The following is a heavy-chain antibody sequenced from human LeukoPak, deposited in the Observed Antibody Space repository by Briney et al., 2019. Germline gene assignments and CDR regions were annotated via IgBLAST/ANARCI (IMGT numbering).Heavy chain of an antibody. CDR2: ISCTSRTI. J-gene: IGHJ4*02. D-gene: IGHD3-10*01. V-gene: IGHV3-48*01. CDR1: GFIFSNYW. CDR3: AKDGWLESGRTPFYFAS. Sequence: GGSLRLSCAASGFIFSNYWMTWVRQAPGKGLQWVSYISCTSRTIYYADSVKGRFAISRDNARNSLYLQMSSLRVEDTAVYYCAKDGWLESGRTPFYFASWGQGTLVTVSS.